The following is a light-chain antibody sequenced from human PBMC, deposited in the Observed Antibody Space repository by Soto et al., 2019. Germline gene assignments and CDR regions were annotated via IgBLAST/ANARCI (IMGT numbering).Light chain of an antibody. CDR2: GAS. V-gene: IGKV3-15*01. Sequence: EKVMTQSPATLSVSPGERATLSCRASQSVSNSYLAWYQQKPGQAPRLLIYGASTRATGIPARFSGSGSGTEFTLTISSLQSEDFAVYYCQQYYNWPLTFGGGTKVEIK. CDR1: QSVSNSY. J-gene: IGKJ4*01. CDR3: QQYYNWPLT.